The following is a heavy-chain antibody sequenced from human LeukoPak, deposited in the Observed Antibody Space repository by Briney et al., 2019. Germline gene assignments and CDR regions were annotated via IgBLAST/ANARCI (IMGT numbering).Heavy chain of an antibody. CDR2: IYTSGST. Sequence: SETLSLTXTVSGGSISSYYWSWIRQPAGKGLEWIGRIYTSGSTNYNPSLKSRVTMSVDTSKNQFSLKLSSVTAADTAVYYCARDSDDSSGYYGLGVAFDIWGQGTMVTVSS. V-gene: IGHV4-4*07. CDR1: GGSISSYY. D-gene: IGHD3-22*01. CDR3: ARDSDDSSGYYGLGVAFDI. J-gene: IGHJ3*02.